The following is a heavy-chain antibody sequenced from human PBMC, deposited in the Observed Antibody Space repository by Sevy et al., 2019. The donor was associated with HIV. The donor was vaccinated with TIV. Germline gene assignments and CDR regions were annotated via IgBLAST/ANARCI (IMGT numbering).Heavy chain of an antibody. Sequence: GGSLRLSCAASGFTISRYSMNWVRQAPGKGLEWVSSISGLNNYIYYADSVKGRFTISRDNAKNSLYLQMNSLRAEDTAVYYCAREGDSWLPFDYWGQGTLVTVSS. J-gene: IGHJ4*02. CDR1: GFTISRYS. CDR2: ISGLNNYI. CDR3: AREGDSWLPFDY. D-gene: IGHD6-13*01. V-gene: IGHV3-21*01.